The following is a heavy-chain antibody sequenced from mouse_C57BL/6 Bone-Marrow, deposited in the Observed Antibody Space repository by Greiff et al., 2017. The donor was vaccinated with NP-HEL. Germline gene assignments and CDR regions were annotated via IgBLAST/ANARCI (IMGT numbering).Heavy chain of an antibody. D-gene: IGHD2-3*01. V-gene: IGHV5-16*01. J-gene: IGHJ3*01. CDR3: ARGGYDVYFAY. CDR1: GFTFSDYY. CDR2: INYDGSST. Sequence: EVQLVESEGGLVQPGSSMKLSCTASGFTFSDYYMAWVRQVPEKGLEWVANINYDGSSTYYLDSLKSRFIISRDNAKNILYLLMSSLKSEDTATYYCARGGYDVYFAYWGQGTLVTVSA.